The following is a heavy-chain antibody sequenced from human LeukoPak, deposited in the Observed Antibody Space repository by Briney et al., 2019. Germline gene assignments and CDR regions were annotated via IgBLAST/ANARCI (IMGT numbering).Heavy chain of an antibody. J-gene: IGHJ6*03. CDR1: GGTFSSYA. CDR3: ARVRAGYDFWEQYPGVRYYYYYMDV. Sequence: SVKVSCKASGGTFSSYAISWVRQAPGQGLEWMVGIIPIFGTANYAQKFQVRFTITADESTSTAYMELSSLRSEDTAVYYCARVRAGYDFWEQYPGVRYYYYYMDVWGKGTTVTVSS. D-gene: IGHD3-3*01. CDR2: IIPIFGTA. V-gene: IGHV1-69*13.